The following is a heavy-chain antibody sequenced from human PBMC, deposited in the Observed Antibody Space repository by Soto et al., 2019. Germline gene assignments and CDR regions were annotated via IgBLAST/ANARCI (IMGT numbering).Heavy chain of an antibody. Sequence: QVQLQESGPGLVKPSQTLSLTCTVSGGSITSGGYCWTWIRQHPVKGLEWMGHIYYSGSTSYNPSLKNRVTISIDTSKNQFSLKLTSVIAADTAVYYCARDGDYYGSGSPPLLSRWGQGTLVTVSS. V-gene: IGHV4-31*03. CDR1: GGSITSGGYC. J-gene: IGHJ4*02. D-gene: IGHD3-10*01. CDR3: ARDGDYYGSGSPPLLSR. CDR2: IYYSGST.